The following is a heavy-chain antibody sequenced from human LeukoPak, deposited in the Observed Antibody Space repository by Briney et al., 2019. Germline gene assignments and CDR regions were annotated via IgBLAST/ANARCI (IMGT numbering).Heavy chain of an antibody. Sequence: GGSLSLPCGLSGFTLSNYVMIWAPHSRGEGVIWVSIIGTSGGDIHYADSVKGRFSISRDNSKNTLSLQMNSLRVDDTAVYYCARDPYWGSGYWGQGTLVTDSS. D-gene: IGHD7-27*01. CDR1: GFTLSNYV. CDR3: ARDPYWGSGY. V-gene: IGHV3-23*01. J-gene: IGHJ4*02. CDR2: IGTSGGDI.